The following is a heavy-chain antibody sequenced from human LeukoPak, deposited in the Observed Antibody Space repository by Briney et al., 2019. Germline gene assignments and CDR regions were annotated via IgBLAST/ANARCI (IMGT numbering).Heavy chain of an antibody. J-gene: IGHJ4*02. CDR2: INPNSGGT. Sequence: ASVKVSCKASGYTFTVYYMHWVRQAPGQGLEWMGWINPNSGGTNYAQKFQGRVTMTRDTSISTAYMELSRLRSDDTAVYYCARGRLPLALLGYWGQGTLVTVSS. D-gene: IGHD5-18*01. V-gene: IGHV1-2*02. CDR1: GYTFTVYY. CDR3: ARGRLPLALLGY.